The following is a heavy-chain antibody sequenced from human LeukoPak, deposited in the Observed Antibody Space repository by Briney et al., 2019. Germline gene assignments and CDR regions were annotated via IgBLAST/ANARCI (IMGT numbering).Heavy chain of an antibody. CDR3: ARGAGTTVYYMDV. D-gene: IGHD1-7*01. V-gene: IGHV3-30*01. J-gene: IGHJ6*03. Sequence: GGSLRLSCAASGFTFSGSAMHWVRQAPGKGLEWVAVMSSDGSNKYYADSVKGQFTISRDNSNNTLYLQMNSLRPEDTAVYYCARGAGTTVYYMDVWGKGTTVTVSS. CDR2: MSSDGSNK. CDR1: GFTFSGSA.